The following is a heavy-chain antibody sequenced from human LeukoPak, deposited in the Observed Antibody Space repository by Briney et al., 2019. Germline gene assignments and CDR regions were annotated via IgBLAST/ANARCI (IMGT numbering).Heavy chain of an antibody. CDR2: IYYSGAA. Sequence: SETLSLTCTVSGGSLSGSAYYWGWIRQSTGKGLEWIGNIYYSGAAYYNPSLESRATTSVDTSKNLFSLGLSSVTAADTAVYYCARHEYCIGGSCWVIGYWGQGILVTVSS. J-gene: IGHJ4*02. V-gene: IGHV4-39*01. CDR1: GGSLSGSAYY. D-gene: IGHD2-15*01. CDR3: ARHEYCIGGSCWVIGY.